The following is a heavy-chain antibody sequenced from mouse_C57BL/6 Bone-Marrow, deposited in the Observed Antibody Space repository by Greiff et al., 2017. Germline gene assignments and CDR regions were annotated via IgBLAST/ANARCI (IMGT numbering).Heavy chain of an antibody. V-gene: IGHV1-81*01. CDR3: AKLAYYFDY. J-gene: IGHJ2*01. CDR2: IYPRSGNT. Sequence: VKLQESGAELARPGASVKLSCKASGYTFTSYGISWVKQRTGQGLVWIGEIYPRSGNTYYNEKFKGKATLTADKSSSTAYMELRSLTSEDSAVYFCAKLAYYFDYWGQGTTLTVSS. CDR1: GYTFTSYG. D-gene: IGHD4-1*01.